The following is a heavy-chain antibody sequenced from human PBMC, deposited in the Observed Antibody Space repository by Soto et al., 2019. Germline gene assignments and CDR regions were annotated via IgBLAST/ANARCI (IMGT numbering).Heavy chain of an antibody. Sequence: SETLSLTCTVSGGSVSSGSYYWSWIRQPQGKGLERIEYIYYSGSTNYNPSLKSRVTISVDTSKNQFSLKLSSVTAADTAVYYCARGSYCSGGSCYPEGNYYYYYGMDVWGQGTTVTVSS. CDR1: GGSVSSGSYY. CDR3: ARGSYCSGGSCYPEGNYYYYYGMDV. V-gene: IGHV4-61*01. D-gene: IGHD2-15*01. J-gene: IGHJ6*02. CDR2: IYYSGST.